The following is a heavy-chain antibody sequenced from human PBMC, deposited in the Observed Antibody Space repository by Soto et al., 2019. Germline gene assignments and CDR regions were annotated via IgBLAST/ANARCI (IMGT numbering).Heavy chain of an antibody. Sequence: PGESLKISCKGSGYNFQNYWIGWVRQMPGQGLEWMGIIYPSDSDTKYSPPFRGQVTISADKSITTAYLQWSSLKASDTAIYYCATHSVHDFWSHYYSQGGYFGMDVWGQGTTVTVSS. J-gene: IGHJ6*02. D-gene: IGHD3-3*01. CDR1: GYNFQNYW. CDR3: ATHSVHDFWSHYYSQGGYFGMDV. CDR2: IYPSDSDT. V-gene: IGHV5-51*01.